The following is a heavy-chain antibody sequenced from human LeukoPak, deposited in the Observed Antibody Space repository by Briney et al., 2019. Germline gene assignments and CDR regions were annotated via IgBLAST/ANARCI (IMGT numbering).Heavy chain of an antibody. CDR1: GYTFTDYY. Sequence: ASVKVSCKASGYTFTDYYFHWVRQAPGQGLEWMGWINPNSGGTNYAQKFQGRVTMTRDTSITSTYMELNSLTSDDTAVYYCARNRYGYDFGYWAQGTLVTVSS. CDR2: INPNSGGT. J-gene: IGHJ4*02. CDR3: ARNRYGYDFGY. V-gene: IGHV1-2*02. D-gene: IGHD5-24*01.